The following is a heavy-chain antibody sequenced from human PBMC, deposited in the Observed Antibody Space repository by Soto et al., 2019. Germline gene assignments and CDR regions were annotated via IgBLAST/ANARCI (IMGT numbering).Heavy chain of an antibody. CDR2: IWYDGSNK. Sequence: QVQLVESGGGVVQPGRSLRLSCAASGFTFSSYGMHWVRQAPGKGLEWVAVIWYDGSNKYYADSVKGRFTISRDNSKNTLYLQMNCLRAEDTAVYYCARDGPGYSGYSGTLDYWGQGTLVTVSS. CDR3: ARDGPGYSGYSGTLDY. J-gene: IGHJ4*02. D-gene: IGHD5-12*01. CDR1: GFTFSSYG. V-gene: IGHV3-33*01.